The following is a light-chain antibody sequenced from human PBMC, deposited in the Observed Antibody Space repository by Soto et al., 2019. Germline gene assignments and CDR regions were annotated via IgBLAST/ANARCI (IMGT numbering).Light chain of an antibody. CDR2: GAS. Sequence: EIVLTQSPGTLSLSPGERATLSCRASQSVSSSYLAGYQQKPGQAPRLLIYGASIRATGIPERFSGSGSGTEFALTISRLEREDFAVYYCQHYGSSPPYTFGQGTKLEIK. J-gene: IGKJ2*01. CDR3: QHYGSSPPYT. V-gene: IGKV3-20*01. CDR1: QSVSSSY.